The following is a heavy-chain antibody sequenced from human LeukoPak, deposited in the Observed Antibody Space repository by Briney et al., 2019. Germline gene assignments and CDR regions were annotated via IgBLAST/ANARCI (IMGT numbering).Heavy chain of an antibody. V-gene: IGHV3-23*01. J-gene: IGHJ6*02. CDR3: AKDMAYSSSSGYYGMDV. Sequence: GGSLRLSCAASGFTFSSYAMSWVRQAPGKGLEWVSAISGSGGSTYYADSAKGRFTISRDNSKNTLYLQMNSLRAEDTAVYYCAKDMAYSSSSGYYGMDVWGQGTTVTVSS. CDR1: GFTFSSYA. CDR2: ISGSGGST. D-gene: IGHD6-6*01.